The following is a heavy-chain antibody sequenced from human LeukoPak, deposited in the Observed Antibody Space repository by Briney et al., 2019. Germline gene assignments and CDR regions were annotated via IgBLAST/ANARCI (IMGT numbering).Heavy chain of an antibody. CDR1: GGSISSGGYY. CDR2: IYYSGST. CDR3: ARAYEVRGIPHYFDY. V-gene: IGHV4-31*03. Sequence: PSETLSLTCTVSGGSISSGGYYWSWIRQHPGKGLEWIGYIYYSGSTYYNPSLKSRVTISVDTSKNQFSLKLSSVTAADTAVYYCARAYEVRGIPHYFDYWGQGTLVTVSS. J-gene: IGHJ4*02. D-gene: IGHD3-10*01.